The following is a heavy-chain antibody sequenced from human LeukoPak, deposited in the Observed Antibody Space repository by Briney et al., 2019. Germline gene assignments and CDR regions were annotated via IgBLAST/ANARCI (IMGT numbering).Heavy chain of an antibody. V-gene: IGHV4-59*01. D-gene: IGHD3-22*01. CDR2: IYYSGST. J-gene: IGHJ4*02. CDR1: GGSISSYY. Sequence: SETLSLTCTVSGGSISSYYWSWIRQPPGKGLEGIGYIYYSGSTNYNPSLKSRVTISVDTSKNQFSLKLSSVTAADTAVYYCARSEDYYDSSGYVFDYWGQGTLVTVSS. CDR3: ARSEDYYDSSGYVFDY.